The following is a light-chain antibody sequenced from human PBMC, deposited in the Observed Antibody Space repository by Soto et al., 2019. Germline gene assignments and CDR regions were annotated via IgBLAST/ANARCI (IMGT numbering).Light chain of an antibody. Sequence: QSVLTHPRSACGTPGQRVTISCSGSNSNIGSNTVNWYQQLPGTAPKLLIYSNNQRPSGVPDRFSGSKSGTSASLAISGLQSEDEADYYCAAWDDSLNGHYVFGTGTKVTVL. V-gene: IGLV1-44*01. CDR2: SNN. J-gene: IGLJ1*01. CDR3: AAWDDSLNGHYV. CDR1: NSNIGSNT.